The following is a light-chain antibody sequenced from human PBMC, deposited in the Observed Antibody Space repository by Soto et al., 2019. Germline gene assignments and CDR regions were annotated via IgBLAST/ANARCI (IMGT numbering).Light chain of an antibody. CDR1: QNIRTY. CDR3: QQSFYAPPT. Sequence: DIQVTQSPSSLSASVGDRVTITCRASQNIRTYLSWYHQKPGKAPKLLIFEASDLQTGVPSRFSGSGSGTDFTLTIISLQPEDFATYYCQQSFYAPPTFGQGTKVEIK. V-gene: IGKV1-39*01. J-gene: IGKJ1*01. CDR2: EAS.